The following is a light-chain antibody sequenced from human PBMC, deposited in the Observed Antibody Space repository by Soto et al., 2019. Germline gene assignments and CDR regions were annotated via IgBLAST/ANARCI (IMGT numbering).Light chain of an antibody. J-gene: IGKJ1*01. CDR3: QTSYSTPRT. V-gene: IGKV1-39*01. CDR2: AAS. CDR1: QSISNW. Sequence: DIQMTPSPSTLSASVGDIVNITSPAIQSISNWLAWYQQKPGKAPKLLIYAASSLQSGVPSRFSGSGSGTDFTLTISSLQPEDFATYYCQTSYSTPRTCGQGNKV.